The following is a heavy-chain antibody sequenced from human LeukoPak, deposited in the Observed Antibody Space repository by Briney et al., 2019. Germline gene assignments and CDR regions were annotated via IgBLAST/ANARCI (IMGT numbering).Heavy chain of an antibody. CDR1: GGPINSRSYY. CDR3: ARGGITPLTNWFDP. D-gene: IGHD1-14*01. V-gene: IGHV4-61*02. Sequence: PSQTLSLTCTVSGGPINSRSYYWSWIRQPAGKGLEWIGRIHNGGSTNYNPSLKSRVTISVDTSKNQLSLKLSAVTAADTAVYYCARGGITPLTNWFDPWGQGTLVTVSS. CDR2: IHNGGST. J-gene: IGHJ5*02.